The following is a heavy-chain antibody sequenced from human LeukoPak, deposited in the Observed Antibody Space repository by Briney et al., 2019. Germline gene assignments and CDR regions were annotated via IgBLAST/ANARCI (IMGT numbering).Heavy chain of an antibody. Sequence: GRSLRLSCAASGFTFSSYAMHWVRQAPGKGLEWVAVISYDGSNKYYADSVKGRFTISRDNSKNTLYLQMNSLRAEDTAIYYCAKLLPNWGQGTLVTVSS. CDR3: AKLLPN. V-gene: IGHV3-30-3*02. CDR1: GFTFSSYA. CDR2: ISYDGSNK. J-gene: IGHJ4*02.